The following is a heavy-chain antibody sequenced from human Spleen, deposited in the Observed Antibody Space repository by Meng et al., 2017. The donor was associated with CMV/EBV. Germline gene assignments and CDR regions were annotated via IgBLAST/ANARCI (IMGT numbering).Heavy chain of an antibody. V-gene: IGHV3-74*01. CDR1: GVTFSNYW. CDR3: ARGPGAELDY. CDR2: INTDGSDT. D-gene: IGHD6-13*01. J-gene: IGHJ4*02. Sequence: LSCAAYGVTFSNYWMYWVRQAPGKGLVWVSHINTDGSDTRYADSVKGRFTISRDNAKNTLYLQMNSLRADDTALYYCARGPGAELDYWGQGTLVTVSS.